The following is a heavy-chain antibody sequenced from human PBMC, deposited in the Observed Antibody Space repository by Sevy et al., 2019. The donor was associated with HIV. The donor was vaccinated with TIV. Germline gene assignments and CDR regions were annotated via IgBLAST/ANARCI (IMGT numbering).Heavy chain of an antibody. D-gene: IGHD3-10*01. CDR3: AKPTSYVYGSSSDPLPSSRNDY. Sequence: GGSLRLSCAASGFTFTSYAMSWVRQAPGKGLEWVSAISGSGGRTYYADSVKGRFTISRDNSKNTQNLQMNSLRAEDTAIYYCAKPTSYVYGSSSDPLPSSRNDYWGQGTLVTASS. V-gene: IGHV3-23*01. CDR2: ISGSGGRT. J-gene: IGHJ4*02. CDR1: GFTFTSYA.